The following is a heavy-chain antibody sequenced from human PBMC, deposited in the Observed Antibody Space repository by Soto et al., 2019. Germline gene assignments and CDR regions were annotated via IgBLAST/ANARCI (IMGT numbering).Heavy chain of an antibody. D-gene: IGHD2-15*01. J-gene: IGHJ5*02. CDR1: GFTFSSYA. CDR3: ARALAATHVNWFDP. V-gene: IGHV3-74*01. Sequence: GFTFSSYAMSLVRAAPWKGLVCVSLINIDGRRTIYADSVKGRFTISRDNAKNTLYLQMNSLRAEDTAVYYCARALAATHVNWFDPWGQGTLVTVSS. CDR2: INIDGRRT.